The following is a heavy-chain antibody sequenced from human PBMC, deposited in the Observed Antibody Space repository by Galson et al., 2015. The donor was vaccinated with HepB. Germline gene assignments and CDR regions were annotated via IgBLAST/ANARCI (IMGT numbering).Heavy chain of an antibody. V-gene: IGHV5-51*01. Sequence: QSGAEVKKPGESLKISCKGSGYSFTSYWIGWVRQMPGKGLEWMGIIYPGDSDTRYSPSFQGQVTISADKSISTAYLQWSSLKASDTAMYYCARQGGGSYKGFRFWYFDLWGRGTLVTVSS. CDR3: ARQGGGSYKGFRFWYFDL. CDR1: GYSFTSYW. D-gene: IGHD1-26*01. CDR2: IYPGDSDT. J-gene: IGHJ2*01.